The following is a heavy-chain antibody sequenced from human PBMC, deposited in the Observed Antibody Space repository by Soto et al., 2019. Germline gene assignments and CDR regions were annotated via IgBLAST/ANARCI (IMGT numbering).Heavy chain of an antibody. Sequence: QVQLQESGPGLVKPSETLSLTCTVSGGSISGYYWSWIRQPPGKGLQWIGYIYSSGSTNYNPSLQSRDTISVDTSKNQFSLNLSSVTAADTAVYYCARQRRDFDYWGQGSLVTVSS. CDR2: IYSSGST. J-gene: IGHJ4*02. V-gene: IGHV4-59*08. CDR3: ARQRRDFDY. CDR1: GGSISGYY.